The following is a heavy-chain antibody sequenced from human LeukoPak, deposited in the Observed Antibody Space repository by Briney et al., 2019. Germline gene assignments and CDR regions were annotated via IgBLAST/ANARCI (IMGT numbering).Heavy chain of an antibody. V-gene: IGHV3-23*01. D-gene: IGHD2-15*01. Sequence: PSETLSLTCTVSGGSISGSGYYWAWIRQAPGKGLEWVSAISGSGGSTYYADSVKGRFAISRDNSKNTLYLQMNSLRAEDTAVYYCAKLVVKGNWFDPWGQGTLVTVSS. CDR1: GGSISGSGYY. CDR2: ISGSGGST. J-gene: IGHJ5*02. CDR3: AKLVVKGNWFDP.